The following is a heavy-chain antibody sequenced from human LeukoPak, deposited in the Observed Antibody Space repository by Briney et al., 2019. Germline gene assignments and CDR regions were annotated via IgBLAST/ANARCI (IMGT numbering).Heavy chain of an antibody. V-gene: IGHV3-73*01. D-gene: IGHD5-18*01. CDR2: IRSKGKSYAT. J-gene: IGHJ4*02. Sequence: GGSLRLSCAASGFTFSASAIHWVRQASGKGLGWVGRIRSKGKSYATAYAASVKGRFTISRDDSRNTAYLQMNSLKTEDAAVYYCSRLFDTAIDYWGQGTLVTVSS. CDR1: GFTFSASA. CDR3: SRLFDTAIDY.